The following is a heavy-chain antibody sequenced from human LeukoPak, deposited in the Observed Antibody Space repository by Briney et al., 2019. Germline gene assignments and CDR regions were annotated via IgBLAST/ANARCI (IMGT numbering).Heavy chain of an antibody. CDR3: ARAPTEMATIPPLFDY. Sequence: SETLSLTCAVSGGSISSSSYYWSWIRQPAGKGLEWIGRIYTSGSTNYNPSLKSRVTISVDTSKNQFSLKLSSVTAADTAVYYCARAPTEMATIPPLFDYWGQGTLVTVSS. V-gene: IGHV4-61*02. CDR2: IYTSGST. CDR1: GGSISSSSYY. D-gene: IGHD5-24*01. J-gene: IGHJ4*02.